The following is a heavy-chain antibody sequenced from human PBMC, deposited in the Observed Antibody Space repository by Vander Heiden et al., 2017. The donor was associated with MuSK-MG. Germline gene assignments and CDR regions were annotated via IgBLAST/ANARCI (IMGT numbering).Heavy chain of an antibody. J-gene: IGHJ3*02. CDR1: GFSLSTSGVG. V-gene: IGHV2-5*02. CDR2: IYWDDDK. CDR3: AHSRDSSGYYYHDAFDI. Sequence: QITLKESGPTLVKPTQTLTLTCTFSGFSLSTSGVGVGWIRQPPGKALEWLALIYWDDDKRYSPSLKSRLTITKDTSKNQVVLTMTNMDPVDTATYYCAHSRDSSGYYYHDAFDIWGQGTMVTVSS. D-gene: IGHD3-22*01.